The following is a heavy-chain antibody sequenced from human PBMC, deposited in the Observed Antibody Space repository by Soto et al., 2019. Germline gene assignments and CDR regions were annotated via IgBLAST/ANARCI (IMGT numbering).Heavy chain of an antibody. J-gene: IGHJ5*02. CDR1: GYTFFTYD. Sequence: QVHLVQSGVEVKTPGASVKVSCQASGYTFFTYDISWVRQAPGQGLEWMEWISTYSGDTKYAQKFQVRVTMTTDTSTTTAYLELRSLRSDDTAVYYCARHHGPTTSEKWFDPWGQGTLVTVSS. D-gene: IGHD5-12*01. V-gene: IGHV1-18*01. CDR3: ARHHGPTTSEKWFDP. CDR2: ISTYSGDT.